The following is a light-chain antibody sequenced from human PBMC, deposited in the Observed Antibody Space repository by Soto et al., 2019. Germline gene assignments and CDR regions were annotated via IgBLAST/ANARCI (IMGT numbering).Light chain of an antibody. Sequence: EVVMTQSPATLSVSPGERVTFSCRASQSVTTNLAWYQHKPGQSPSLLISDASTGASGIPPRFSGSGSGTECTLTIDRLQSADFAVYYCQQYDRWPGTFGGGTKVEIK. CDR2: DAS. CDR1: QSVTTN. V-gene: IGKV3-15*01. CDR3: QQYDRWPGT. J-gene: IGKJ4*01.